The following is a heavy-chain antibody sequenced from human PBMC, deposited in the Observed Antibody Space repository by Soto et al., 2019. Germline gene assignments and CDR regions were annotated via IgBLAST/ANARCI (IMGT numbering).Heavy chain of an antibody. Sequence: QVQLQESGPGLVKPSQTLSLTCTVSGGSISSGGYYWSWIRQHPGKGLEWIGYIYYSGSTYYNPSLTSRVTISVDTSKNQFSLKLSSVTAADTAVYYCARDVSIAAAGTGYYYYYGMDVWGQGTTVTVSS. J-gene: IGHJ6*02. CDR3: ARDVSIAAAGTGYYYYYGMDV. V-gene: IGHV4-31*03. CDR1: GGSISSGGYY. D-gene: IGHD6-13*01. CDR2: IYYSGST.